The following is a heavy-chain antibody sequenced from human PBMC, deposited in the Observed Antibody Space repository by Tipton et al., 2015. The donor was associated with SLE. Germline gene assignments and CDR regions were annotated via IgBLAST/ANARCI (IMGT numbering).Heavy chain of an antibody. V-gene: IGHV4-61*09. CDR3: GGGNYFDYYMDV. Sequence: TLSLTCTVSGGSISSGSYYWSWIRQPAGKGLEWIGHIYTSGSTNYNPSLKSRVTISVDTSKNQFSLRVRSVTAADTAVYYCGGGNYFDYYMDVWGKGTTVTVSS. J-gene: IGHJ6*03. CDR1: GGSISSGSYY. CDR2: IYTSGST. D-gene: IGHD3-22*01.